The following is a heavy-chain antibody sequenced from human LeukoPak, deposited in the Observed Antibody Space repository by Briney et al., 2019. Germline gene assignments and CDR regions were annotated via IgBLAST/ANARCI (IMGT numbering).Heavy chain of an antibody. V-gene: IGHV4-39*01. J-gene: IGHJ4*02. CDR2: IYYSGST. CDR1: GGSISSSNYY. D-gene: IGHD5-18*01. Sequence: SETLSLTCTVSGGSISSSNYYWGWIRQPPGKGLEWIGSIYYSGSTSYNPSLKSRVTISVDTSKNQFSLKLSSVTAADTAVYYCARHMGLGYSYGYPYFDYWGQGTLVTVSS. CDR3: ARHMGLGYSYGYPYFDY.